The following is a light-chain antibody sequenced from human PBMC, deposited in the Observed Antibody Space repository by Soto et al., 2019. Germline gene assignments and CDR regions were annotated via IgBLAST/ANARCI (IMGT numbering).Light chain of an antibody. J-gene: IGLJ2*01. CDR3: VLYMGSGSYVV. CDR2: STN. V-gene: IGLV8-61*01. Sequence: QTVVTQEPSFSVSPGGTVTLTCGLSSGSVSTSYYPSWYQQTPGQAPRTLIYSTNTRSSGVPDRFSGSILGNKAALTITGAQADDESYYYCVLYMGSGSYVVFGGGTKLTVL. CDR1: SGSVSTSYY.